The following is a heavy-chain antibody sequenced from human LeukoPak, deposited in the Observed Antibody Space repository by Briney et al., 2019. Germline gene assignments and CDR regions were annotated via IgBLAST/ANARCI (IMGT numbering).Heavy chain of an antibody. D-gene: IGHD5-18*01. V-gene: IGHV1-69*05. CDR1: GGTFSSYA. Sequence: SVKVSCKASGGTFSSYAISWVRQAPGQGLEWMGRIIPIFGTANYAQKFQGRVTITTDESTSTAYMELSSLRSEDTAVYYCAGGGYSYGTSFDYWGQGTLVTVSS. J-gene: IGHJ4*02. CDR3: AGGGYSYGTSFDY. CDR2: IIPIFGTA.